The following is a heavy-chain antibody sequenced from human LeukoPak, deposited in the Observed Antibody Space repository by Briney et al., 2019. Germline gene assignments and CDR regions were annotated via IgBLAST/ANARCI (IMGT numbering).Heavy chain of an antibody. CDR2: ISGTGGRT. D-gene: IGHD3-22*01. V-gene: IGHV3-23*01. CDR3: AKGPYYYDSSGYSRRWFDP. Sequence: GGSLRLSCAASGFTFSNYAMSWVRQAPGKGLEWVSAISGTGGRTYYADSVKGRFTISRDNSKNTLYLQMNSLSAEDTAVYYCAKGPYYYDSSGYSRRWFDPWGQGILVTVSS. CDR1: GFTFSNYA. J-gene: IGHJ5*02.